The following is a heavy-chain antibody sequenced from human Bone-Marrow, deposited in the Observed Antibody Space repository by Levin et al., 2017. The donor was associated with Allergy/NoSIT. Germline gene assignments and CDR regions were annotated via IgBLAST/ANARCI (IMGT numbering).Heavy chain of an antibody. V-gene: IGHV3-30*18. J-gene: IGHJ4*02. Sequence: QTGGSLRLSCVASGFTFSNFAMHWVRQAPGKGLEWVAVMAPDGSQRNFADSVKGRFSISRDNSKNTLYLEMNSLRADDTAIYYCAKLPPYFYDSDGSYRLDYWGQGTLVTVAS. D-gene: IGHD3-22*01. CDR1: GFTFSNFA. CDR2: MAPDGSQR. CDR3: AKLPPYFYDSDGSYRLDY.